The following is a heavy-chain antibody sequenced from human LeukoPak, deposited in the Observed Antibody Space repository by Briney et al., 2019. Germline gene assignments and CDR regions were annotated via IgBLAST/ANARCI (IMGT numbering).Heavy chain of an antibody. Sequence: GGSLRLSCAASGFTFSSYWMSCVRQAPGKGLESGANIKQDGSEKDYVYSVKGRFTISRDNAKNSLYLQMNSLRAEDTAVYYCAREQWLGEYFDYWGQGTLVTVSS. CDR3: AREQWLGEYFDY. V-gene: IGHV3-7*01. D-gene: IGHD6-19*01. J-gene: IGHJ4*02. CDR1: GFTFSSYW. CDR2: IKQDGSEK.